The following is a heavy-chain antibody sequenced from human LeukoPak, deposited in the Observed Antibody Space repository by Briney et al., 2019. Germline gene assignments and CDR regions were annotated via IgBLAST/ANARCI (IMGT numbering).Heavy chain of an antibody. CDR1: GYTFSNYG. D-gene: IGHD6-19*01. CDR2: ISAYNGNT. Sequence: VASVKVSCKASGYTFSNYGINWVRQAPGQGLEWMGWISAYNGNTDYAQKVQGRVTMTTDTSTNAAFMEVRSLRSDDTAVYYCARHLSSGWSDYWGQGTLVTVS. J-gene: IGHJ4*02. CDR3: ARHLSSGWSDY. V-gene: IGHV1-18*01.